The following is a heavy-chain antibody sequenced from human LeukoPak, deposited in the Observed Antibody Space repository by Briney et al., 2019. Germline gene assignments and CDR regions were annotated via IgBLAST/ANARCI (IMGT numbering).Heavy chain of an antibody. J-gene: IGHJ4*02. D-gene: IGHD1-1*01. CDR2: IGGSDDGT. CDR3: ASADTGFDQ. Sequence: PGGSLRLSCAASGFAFNTYAMSWIRQAPGKGLEWVSAIGGSDDGTYYADSVQGRFTISRDNSKNTLYLQMHSLRVEDTAVYYCASADTGFDQWGQGTLVTVSS. CDR1: GFAFNTYA. V-gene: IGHV3-23*01.